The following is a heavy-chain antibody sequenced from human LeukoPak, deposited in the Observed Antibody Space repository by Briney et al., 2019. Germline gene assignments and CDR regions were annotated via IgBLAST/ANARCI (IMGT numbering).Heavy chain of an antibody. D-gene: IGHD5-12*01. Sequence: SETLSLTCAVYGGSFSGYYWSWIRQPPGKGLEWIGYIYYSGSTNYNPSLKSRVTISVDTSKNQFSLKLSSVTAADTAVYYCARGPDIVATINDYYYYMDVWGKGTTVTVSS. J-gene: IGHJ6*03. V-gene: IGHV4-59*01. CDR1: GGSFSGYY. CDR3: ARGPDIVATINDYYYYMDV. CDR2: IYYSGST.